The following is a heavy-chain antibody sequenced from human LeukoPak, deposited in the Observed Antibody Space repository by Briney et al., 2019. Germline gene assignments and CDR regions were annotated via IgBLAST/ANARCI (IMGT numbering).Heavy chain of an antibody. D-gene: IGHD6-19*01. CDR2: ISWNSGSI. CDR1: GFTFDDYA. Sequence: GGSLRLSCAASGFTFDDYAMHWVRQAPGKGLEWVSGISWNSGSIGYADSVKGRFTISRDNAKNSLYLQMNSLRAEDMALYYCAKDSGQWLVAGAFDIWGQGTMVTVSS. V-gene: IGHV3-9*03. CDR3: AKDSGQWLVAGAFDI. J-gene: IGHJ3*02.